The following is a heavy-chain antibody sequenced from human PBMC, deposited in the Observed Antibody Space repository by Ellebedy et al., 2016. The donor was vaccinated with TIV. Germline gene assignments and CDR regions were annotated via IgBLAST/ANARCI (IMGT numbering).Heavy chain of an antibody. D-gene: IGHD3-10*02. CDR2: VSYFGDT. CDR1: GGSISSSSYY. J-gene: IGHJ4*02. Sequence: SETLSLTXTVSGGSISSSSYYWGWIRQPPGKGLEWIGSVSYFGDTNYNPSLKSRATMSVDTSKNQFSLRLTSVTAADTAVHYCCLILRSGSLITGVYWGQGSLVTVSS. V-gene: IGHV4-39*07. CDR3: CLILRSGSLITGVY.